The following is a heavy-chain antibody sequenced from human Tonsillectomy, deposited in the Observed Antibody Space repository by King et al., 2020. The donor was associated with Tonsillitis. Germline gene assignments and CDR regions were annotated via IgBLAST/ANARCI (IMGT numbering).Heavy chain of an antibody. CDR3: VRQGKAVRRDDY. Sequence: QLVQSGAEVKKPGESLRISCKGSGYSFISYWISWVRQMPGKGLEWMGKIDPNDSYINYSPSFQGHVTISVDKSISTAYLQWSSLKASDTAMYYCVRQGKAVRRDDYWGQGTLVTVSS. J-gene: IGHJ4*02. V-gene: IGHV5-10-1*01. D-gene: IGHD6-6*01. CDR1: GYSFISYW. CDR2: IDPNDSYI.